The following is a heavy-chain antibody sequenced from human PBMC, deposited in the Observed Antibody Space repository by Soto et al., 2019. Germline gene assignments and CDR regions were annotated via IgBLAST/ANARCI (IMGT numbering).Heavy chain of an antibody. CDR1: GGSFSGYY. CDR2: INHSGST. CDR3: ARGRLSMVRGALRYYYYGMDV. V-gene: IGHV4-34*01. J-gene: IGHJ6*02. D-gene: IGHD3-10*01. Sequence: SETLSLTCAVYGGSFSGYYWSWIRQPPGKGLEWIGEINHSGSTNYNPSLKSRVTISVDTPKNQFSLKLSSVTAADTAVYYCARGRLSMVRGALRYYYYGMDVWGQGTTVTVSS.